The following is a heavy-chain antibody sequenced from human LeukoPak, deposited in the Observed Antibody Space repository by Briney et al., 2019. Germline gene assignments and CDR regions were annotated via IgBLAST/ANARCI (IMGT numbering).Heavy chain of an antibody. CDR1: GFTFSSYA. V-gene: IGHV3-23*01. CDR3: AKARPEQWLASYYFDY. Sequence: GGSLRLSCAASGFTFSSYAMSWVRQAPGKGLEWVSAISGSGGSTYYAGSVKGRFTISRDNSKNTLYLQMNSLRAEDTAVYYCAKARPEQWLASYYFDYWGQGTLVTVSS. CDR2: ISGSGGST. D-gene: IGHD6-19*01. J-gene: IGHJ4*02.